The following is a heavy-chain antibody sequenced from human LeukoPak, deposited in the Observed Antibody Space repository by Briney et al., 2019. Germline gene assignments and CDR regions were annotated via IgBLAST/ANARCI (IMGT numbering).Heavy chain of an antibody. J-gene: IGHJ6*02. CDR1: GGFISTSDW. CDR2: IYHSGST. Sequence: PSETLSLTCAVSGGFISTSDWWSWVRQRPGKGLEWIGEIYHSGSTNYNPSLKSRVTMSVDKSKNQFSLKLSSVTAADTAVYYCANYGSGSYYKGIYYYGMDVWGQGTTVTVSS. V-gene: IGHV4-4*02. CDR3: ANYGSGSYYKGIYYYGMDV. D-gene: IGHD3-10*01.